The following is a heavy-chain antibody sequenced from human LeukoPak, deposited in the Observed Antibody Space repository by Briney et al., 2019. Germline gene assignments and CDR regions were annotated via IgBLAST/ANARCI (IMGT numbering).Heavy chain of an antibody. J-gene: IGHJ5*02. CDR1: GGSISTSSYY. V-gene: IGHV4-39*01. CDR3: AAIIAVAGIPLSDP. CDR2: IYYSGST. D-gene: IGHD6-19*01. Sequence: PSETLSLTCTVSGGSISTSSYYWGWIRQPPGKGLEWIGSIYYSGSTFYNPSLESRVTISVGTSKNQFSLKLTSVTATDTAAYYCAAIIAVAGIPLSDPWGQGTLVTVFS.